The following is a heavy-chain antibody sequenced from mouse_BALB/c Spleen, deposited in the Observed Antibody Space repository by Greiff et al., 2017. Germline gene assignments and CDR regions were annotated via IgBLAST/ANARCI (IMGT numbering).Heavy chain of an antibody. Sequence: QVQLQQSGAELVKPGASVKLSCKASGYTFTSYYMYWVKQRPGQGLEWIGEINPSNGGTNFNEKFKSKATLTVDKSSSTAYMQLSSLTSEDSAVYYCTSEGSFSQFADWGQGTLVTVSA. CDR3: TSEGSFSQFAD. V-gene: IGHV1S81*02. J-gene: IGHJ3*01. CDR2: INPSNGGT. CDR1: GYTFTSYY.